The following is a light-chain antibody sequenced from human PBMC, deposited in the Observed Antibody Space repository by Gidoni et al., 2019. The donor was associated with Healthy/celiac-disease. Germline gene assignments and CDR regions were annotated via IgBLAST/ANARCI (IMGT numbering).Light chain of an antibody. CDR2: KDS. J-gene: IGLJ2*01. Sequence: SYELTQPPSVSVSPGQTARITCSGDALPKQYAYWYQQKPGQAPVLGIYKDSERPSGIPERFSGSSSGTTVTLTISGVQAEDEADYYCQSADSTLGVFGGGTKLTVL. V-gene: IGLV3-25*03. CDR1: ALPKQY. CDR3: QSADSTLGV.